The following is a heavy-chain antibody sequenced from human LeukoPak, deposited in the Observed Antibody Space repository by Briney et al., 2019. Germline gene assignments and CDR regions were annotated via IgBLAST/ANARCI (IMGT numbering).Heavy chain of an antibody. CDR3: AKLRAVTGMY. V-gene: IGHV3-43*01. Sequence: GGSLRLSCAASGFTFDDYTTHWVRQGPGKGLEWVSLISWDGGSAYYADSVKGRFTISRDNSKNTLYLQMNSLRAEDTAVYHCAKLRAVTGMYWGQGALVTVSS. J-gene: IGHJ4*02. CDR2: ISWDGGSA. CDR1: GFTFDDYT. D-gene: IGHD6-19*01.